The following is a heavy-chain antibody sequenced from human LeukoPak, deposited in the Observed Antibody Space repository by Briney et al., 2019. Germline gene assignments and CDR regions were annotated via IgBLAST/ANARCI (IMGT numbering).Heavy chain of an antibody. CDR1: GFTFSSYG. D-gene: IGHD2-2*01. J-gene: IGHJ4*02. Sequence: GGSLRLSCAASGFTFSSYGMHWVRQAPGKGLEWVAVISYDGSNKYYADSVKGRFTISRDNSKNTLYLQMNSLRAGDTAVYYCAKEGNVVVPAFDYWGQGTLVTVSS. CDR3: AKEGNVVVPAFDY. V-gene: IGHV3-30*18. CDR2: ISYDGSNK.